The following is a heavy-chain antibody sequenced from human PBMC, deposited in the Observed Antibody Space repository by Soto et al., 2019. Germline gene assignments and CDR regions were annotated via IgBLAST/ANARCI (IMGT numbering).Heavy chain of an antibody. CDR1: GFTFSSYG. CDR2: ISYDGSNK. CDR3: AKDHYDYVWGSYRSGGEVDY. V-gene: IGHV3-30*18. J-gene: IGHJ4*02. D-gene: IGHD3-16*02. Sequence: QVPLVESGGGVVQPGRSLRLSCAASGFTFSSYGMHWVRQAPGKGLAWVAVISYDGSNKYYADSVKGRFTISRDNSKNTLYLQMNSLRAGDTAVYYCAKDHYDYVWGSYRSGGEVDYWGQGTLVTVSS.